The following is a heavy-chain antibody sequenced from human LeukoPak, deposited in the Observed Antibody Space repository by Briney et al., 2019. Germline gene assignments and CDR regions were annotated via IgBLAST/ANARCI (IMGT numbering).Heavy chain of an antibody. J-gene: IGHJ4*02. CDR2: IYYTGST. Sequence: PSETLSLTCTVSGGSISGYYWNWIRQPPGKGLEWIGYIYYTGSTNYNPSLKSRVTISVDTSKNQFSLELSSVTAADTAVYYCARENDTSGFSAPGFDSWGQGTLVTVSS. CDR1: GGSISGYY. D-gene: IGHD3-22*01. CDR3: ARENDTSGFSAPGFDS. V-gene: IGHV4-59*01.